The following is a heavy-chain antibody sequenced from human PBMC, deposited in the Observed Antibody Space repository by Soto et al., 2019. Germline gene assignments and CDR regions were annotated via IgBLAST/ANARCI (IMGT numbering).Heavy chain of an antibody. Sequence: QVQMVQSGPEVKKPGASVKVSCKASGYAFTNYAVTWVRQAPGQGLEWMGWISPYNDNSYSAQKFQGRVTMTTETSSTTAFLELRRLTSDDTAVCYCSREAGNIGTSDYWGQGTPVSVSS. CDR3: SREAGNIGTSDY. V-gene: IGHV1-18*01. D-gene: IGHD1-26*01. CDR2: ISPYNDNS. CDR1: GYAFTNYA. J-gene: IGHJ4*02.